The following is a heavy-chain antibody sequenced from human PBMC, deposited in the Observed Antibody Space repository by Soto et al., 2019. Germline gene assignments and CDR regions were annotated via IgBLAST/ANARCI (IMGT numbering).Heavy chain of an antibody. CDR2: IWYDGSNK. V-gene: IGHV3-33*01. CDR1: GFTFSSYG. D-gene: IGHD3-10*01. J-gene: IGHJ6*02. Sequence: QVQLVESGGGVVQPGRSLRLSCAASGFTFSSYGMHWVRQAPGKGLEWVAVIWYDGSNKYYADSVKGRFTISRDNSKNTRYLQMNSLRAEDTAVYYCAREPGEGSGSYGMDVWGQGTTVTVSS. CDR3: AREPGEGSGSYGMDV.